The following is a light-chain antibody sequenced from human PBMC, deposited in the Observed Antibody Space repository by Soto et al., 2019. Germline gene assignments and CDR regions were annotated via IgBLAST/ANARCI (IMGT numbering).Light chain of an antibody. CDR2: GAS. V-gene: IGKV3-20*01. CDR3: QQYGSSLLT. J-gene: IGKJ4*01. CDR1: QSVSSSY. Sequence: EILLTQSPGTRSLSPGERATLSCRASQSVSSSYLAWYQQKPGQAPRLLIYGASSRATGIPDRFSGSGSGTDFTLTISRLEPEDFAVYYCQQYGSSLLTFGGGTKVDIK.